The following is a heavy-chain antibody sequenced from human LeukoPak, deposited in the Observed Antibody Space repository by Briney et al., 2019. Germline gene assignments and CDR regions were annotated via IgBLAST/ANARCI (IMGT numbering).Heavy chain of an antibody. Sequence: SETLSLTCAVYGGSFSGYYWSWIRQPPGKGLEWIGEINHSGSTNYNPSLKSRVIISVDTSKNQFSLKLSSVTAADTAVYYCARAIVVVTAFNYGMDVWGQGTTVTVSS. V-gene: IGHV4-34*01. CDR2: INHSGST. CDR1: GGSFSGYY. CDR3: ARAIVVVTAFNYGMDV. J-gene: IGHJ6*02. D-gene: IGHD2-21*02.